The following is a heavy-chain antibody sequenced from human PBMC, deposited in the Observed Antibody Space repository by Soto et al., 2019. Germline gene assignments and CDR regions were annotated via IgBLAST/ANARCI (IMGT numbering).Heavy chain of an antibody. CDR2: ISWDGGST. J-gene: IGHJ3*02. Sequence: GGSLRLSCAASGFTFDDYTMHWVRQAPGKGLEWVSLISWDGGSTYYADSVKGRFTISRDNSKNSLYLQMNSLRTEDTALYYCAKEAYSSSWFAFDIWGQGTMVTVSS. V-gene: IGHV3-43*01. D-gene: IGHD6-13*01. CDR1: GFTFDDYT. CDR3: AKEAYSSSWFAFDI.